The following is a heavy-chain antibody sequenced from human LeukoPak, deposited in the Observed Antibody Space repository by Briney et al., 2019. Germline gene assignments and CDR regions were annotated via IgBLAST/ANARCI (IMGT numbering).Heavy chain of an antibody. Sequence: KPSETLSLTCTVSGVSISSYYWSWIRQPAGKGLEWIGRIYTSGNTKYNPSLKSRVTMSVDTSKNKFSLKLSSVTAADTAVYYCARAAIGYCSGGSCLGDWFDPWGQGTLVTVSS. D-gene: IGHD2-15*01. CDR2: IYTSGNT. CDR3: ARAAIGYCSGGSCLGDWFDP. V-gene: IGHV4-4*07. CDR1: GVSISSYY. J-gene: IGHJ5*02.